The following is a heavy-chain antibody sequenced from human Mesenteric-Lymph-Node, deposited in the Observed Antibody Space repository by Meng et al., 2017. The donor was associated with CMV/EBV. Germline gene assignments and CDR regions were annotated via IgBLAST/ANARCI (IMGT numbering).Heavy chain of an antibody. CDR2: VNSDGSST. CDR1: GFTFSNYW. V-gene: IGHV3-74*01. D-gene: IGHD3-22*01. CDR3: ARDGAQIYYYDTSGFFG. J-gene: IGHJ4*02. Sequence: GESLKISCIASGFTFSNYWMHWVRQTPGMGLLWVSRVNSDGSSTSYADSVKGRFTISRDNAKNTPYLQMNSLRAEDTAVYYCARDGAQIYYYDTSGFFGWGQGTLVTVSS.